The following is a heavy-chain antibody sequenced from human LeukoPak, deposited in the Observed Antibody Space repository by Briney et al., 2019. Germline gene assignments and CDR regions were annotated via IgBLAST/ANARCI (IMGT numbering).Heavy chain of an antibody. J-gene: IGHJ4*02. D-gene: IGHD3-3*01. V-gene: IGHV3-7*03. CDR1: GFTFSRFW. Sequence: GRSLRLSCAASGFTFSRFWMAWIRQAPGKGLEWVANIREDGNERYYVDSVKGRFTISRDNTKNSLYLQMNSLRAEDTAVFYCARDQYDTWSRRGNFDSWGQGTLVIVSS. CDR2: IREDGNER. CDR3: ARDQYDTWSRRGNFDS.